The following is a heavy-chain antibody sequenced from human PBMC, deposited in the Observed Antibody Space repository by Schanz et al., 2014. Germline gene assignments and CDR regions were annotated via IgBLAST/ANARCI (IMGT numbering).Heavy chain of an antibody. D-gene: IGHD6-13*01. V-gene: IGHV3-23*01. CDR2: FNDGGVNK. Sequence: EVQLLESGGGLVQPGGSLRLSCAASGFTFSSYAVSWVRQAPGKGLEWVSSFNDGGVNKYYADSVKGRFTISSDNSKSPLYLQMSSLRAEDTAVYYCAKSQGSSFDSWGQGTLVTVSS. CDR1: GFTFSSYA. CDR3: AKSQGSSFDS. J-gene: IGHJ4*02.